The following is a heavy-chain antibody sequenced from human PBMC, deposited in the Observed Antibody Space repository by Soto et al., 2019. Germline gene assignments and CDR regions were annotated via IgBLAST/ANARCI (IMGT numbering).Heavy chain of an antibody. CDR1: GFTFSSYE. Sequence: GGSLRLSCGASGFTFSSYEMNWVRQAPGKGLEWISYIGGSGGTKYSADSVKGRFTISRDNAQNSLYLQMNSLRVEDTAVYYCVRDRGGDVGQFLFPDGFDFWGPGTMVTVSS. CDR3: VRDRGGDVGQFLFPDGFDF. CDR2: IGGSGGTK. V-gene: IGHV3-48*03. J-gene: IGHJ3*01. D-gene: IGHD3-10*01.